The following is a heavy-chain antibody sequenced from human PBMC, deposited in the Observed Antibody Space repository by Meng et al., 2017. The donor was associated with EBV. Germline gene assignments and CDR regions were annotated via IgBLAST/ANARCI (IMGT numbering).Heavy chain of an antibody. CDR1: EFPFSPYW. CDR3: VRGYGGSYLGGDH. V-gene: IGHV3-74*02. J-gene: IGHJ5*02. Sequence: QLVQPVAGLVPPGGSLEVSCAASEFPFSPYWMHWVRQGPGKGLVWVSRINSDGSSTSYADYVKGRFSISRDNAKNTLYLQMNSLTVDDTAIYYCVRGYGGSYLGGDHWGQGTLVTVSS. D-gene: IGHD1-26*01. CDR2: INSDGSST.